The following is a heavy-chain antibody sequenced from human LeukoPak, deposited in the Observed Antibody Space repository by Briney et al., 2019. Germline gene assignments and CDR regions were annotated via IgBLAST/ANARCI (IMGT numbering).Heavy chain of an antibody. D-gene: IGHD5-12*01. CDR3: TTPLVADAFDI. J-gene: IGHJ3*02. V-gene: IGHV3-15*01. Sequence: GGSLRLSCAASGFTFSNAWMSWVRQAPGKGLEWVGRIKSKTDGGTTDYAAPVKGRFTMSRDDSKNTLYLQMNSLKTEDTAVYYCTTPLVADAFDIWGQGTMVTVSS. CDR1: GFTFSNAW. CDR2: IKSKTDGGTT.